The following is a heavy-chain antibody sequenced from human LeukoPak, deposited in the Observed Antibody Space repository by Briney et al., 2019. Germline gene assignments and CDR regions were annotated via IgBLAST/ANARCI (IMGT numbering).Heavy chain of an antibody. J-gene: IGHJ6*02. CDR3: ARDGFLEWTYYYYGMDV. D-gene: IGHD3-3*01. CDR2: ISAYNGNT. CDR1: GYTFTSYG. Sequence: GASVKVSCKASGYTFTSYGISWVRQAPGQGLEWMGRISAYNGNTNYAQKLQGRVTMTTDTSTSTAYMELRSLRSDDTAVYYCARDGFLEWTYYYYGMDVWGQGTTVTVSS. V-gene: IGHV1-18*01.